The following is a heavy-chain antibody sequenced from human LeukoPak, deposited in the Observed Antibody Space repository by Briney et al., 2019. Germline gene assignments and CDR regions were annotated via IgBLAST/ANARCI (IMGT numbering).Heavy chain of an antibody. D-gene: IGHD3-9*01. J-gene: IGHJ4*02. V-gene: IGHV5-51*01. Sequence: GESLKISCQVSGYSFTNYWIGWVRQMPGKGLEWMGSIDPGDSDTRYSPSFQGQVTISADKSISTAYLQWSSLKASDTAMYYCARCSPYYDILTGFDYWGQGTLVTVSS. CDR2: IDPGDSDT. CDR3: ARCSPYYDILTGFDY. CDR1: GYSFTNYW.